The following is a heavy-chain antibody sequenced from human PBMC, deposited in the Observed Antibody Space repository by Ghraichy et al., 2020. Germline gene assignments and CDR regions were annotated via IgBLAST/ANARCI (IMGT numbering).Heavy chain of an antibody. CDR3: ARICSGGSCSYYYYGMDV. J-gene: IGHJ6*02. V-gene: IGHV3-48*03. D-gene: IGHD2-15*01. Sequence: GESLNISCAASGFTFSSYEMNWVRQAPGKGLEWVSYISSSGSTIYYADSVKGRFTISRDNAKNSLYLQMNSLRAEDTAVYYCARICSGGSCSYYYYGMDVWGQGTTVTVSS. CDR1: GFTFSSYE. CDR2: ISSSGSTI.